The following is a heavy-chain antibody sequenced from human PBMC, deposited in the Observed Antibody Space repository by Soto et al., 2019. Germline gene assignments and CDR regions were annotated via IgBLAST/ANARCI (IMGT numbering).Heavy chain of an antibody. CDR2: ISGSGNTT. CDR3: AKARARTWYEDY. CDR1: GFTFSSYA. V-gene: IGHV3-23*01. J-gene: IGHJ4*02. Sequence: EVQLLESGGGLVQPGGSLRLSCAASGFTFSSYAMTWVRQAPGKGLEWVSSISGSGNTTYYADSVKGRFTISRDSSKNTLYLQLYSPRPEDPAVYYCAKARARTWYEDYWGQGTLVTVPS. D-gene: IGHD6-13*01.